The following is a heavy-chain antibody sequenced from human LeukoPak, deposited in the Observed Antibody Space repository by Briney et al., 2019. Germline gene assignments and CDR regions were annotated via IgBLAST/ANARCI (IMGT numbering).Heavy chain of an antibody. D-gene: IGHD3-22*01. CDR1: GFAFSSYW. CDR3: ARDRGVHYDSSGYYDY. J-gene: IGHJ4*02. V-gene: IGHV3-7*05. CDR2: INPDGSEE. Sequence: GGSLRLSCAASGFAFSSYWMTWVRQAPGKGLEWVTNINPDGSEECYVDSVKGRFTISRDNAKNSLYLQMNSLRAKDTAVYYCARDRGVHYDSSGYYDYWGQGTLVTVSS.